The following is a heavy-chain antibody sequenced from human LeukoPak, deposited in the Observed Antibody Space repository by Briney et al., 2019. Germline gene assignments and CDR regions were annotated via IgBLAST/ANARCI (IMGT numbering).Heavy chain of an antibody. J-gene: IGHJ6*02. D-gene: IGHD6-13*01. CDR3: ARGPDSSSLYGMDV. CDR1: GFTFSNYA. Sequence: GGSLRLSCAASGFTFSNYAMSWVRQAPGKGLEWVSAISGSGGSTYYADSVKGRFTISRDNAKNSLYLQMNSLSAEDTAVYYCARGPDSSSLYGMDVWGQGTTVTVSS. V-gene: IGHV3-23*01. CDR2: ISGSGGST.